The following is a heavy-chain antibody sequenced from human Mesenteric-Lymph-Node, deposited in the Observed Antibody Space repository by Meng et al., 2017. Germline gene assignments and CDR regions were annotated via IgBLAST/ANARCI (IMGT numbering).Heavy chain of an antibody. D-gene: IGHD6-19*01. CDR1: GGSISSSSYY. J-gene: IGHJ4*02. CDR2: IYYSGST. CDR3: ARIAVAGTFDY. Sequence: QVQLQESGPGPVKPPPTLSPTCTVSGGSISSSSYYGGWIRQPPGKGLEWIGSIYYSGSTYYNPSLKGRVTISVDTSKNQFSLKLSSVTAADTAVYYCARIAVAGTFDYWGQGTLVTVSS. V-gene: IGHV4-39*01.